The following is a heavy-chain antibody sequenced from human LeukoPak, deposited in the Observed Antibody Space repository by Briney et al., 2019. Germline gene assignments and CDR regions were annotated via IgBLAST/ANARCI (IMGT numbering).Heavy chain of an antibody. CDR3: ARDLIHYYGSGAKT. J-gene: IGHJ5*02. CDR1: GFTFDDYA. V-gene: IGHV3-9*01. D-gene: IGHD3-10*01. CDR2: ISWNSGSI. Sequence: AGGSLRLSCAASGFTFDDYAMHWVRQAPGKGLEWVSGISWNSGSIGYADSVKGRFTISRDNAKNSLYLQMNSLRAGDTAVYYCARDLIHYYGSGAKTWGQGTLVTVSS.